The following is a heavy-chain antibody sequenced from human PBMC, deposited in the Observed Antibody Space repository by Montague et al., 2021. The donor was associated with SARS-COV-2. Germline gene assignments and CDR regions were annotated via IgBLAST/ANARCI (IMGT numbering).Heavy chain of an antibody. J-gene: IGHJ4*02. CDR3: AKRGATSPFDS. V-gene: IGHV3-23*03. Sequence: SLGLSCAASGFTFSSYAMSWVRQAPGKGLEWVSVIYSGDSSTYYADSVKGRFTISRDNSKNTLYLQMNSLRAEDTAVYYCAKRGATSPFDSWGQGTLVTVSS. D-gene: IGHD1-26*01. CDR1: GFTFSSYA. CDR2: IYSGDSST.